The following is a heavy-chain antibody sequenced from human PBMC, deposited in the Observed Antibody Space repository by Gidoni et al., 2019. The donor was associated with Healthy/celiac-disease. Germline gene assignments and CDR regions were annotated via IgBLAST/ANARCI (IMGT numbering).Heavy chain of an antibody. D-gene: IGHD6-13*01. CDR1: GFPFSSYE. Sequence: EVQLVESGGGLVQPGGSLRLSCAASGFPFSSYEMNWVRQAPGKGLEWVSYISSSGSTIYYADSVKGRFTISRDNAKNSLYLQMNSLRAEDTAVYYCAREERAAAGSFDAFDIWGQGTMVTVSS. V-gene: IGHV3-48*03. J-gene: IGHJ3*02. CDR2: ISSSGSTI. CDR3: AREERAAAGSFDAFDI.